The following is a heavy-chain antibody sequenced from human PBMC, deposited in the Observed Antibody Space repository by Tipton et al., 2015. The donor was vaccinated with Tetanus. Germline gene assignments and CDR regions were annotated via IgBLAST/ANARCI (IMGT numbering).Heavy chain of an antibody. CDR1: GGSFSGYY. Sequence: TLSLTCAVYGGSFSGYYWNWIRQPPGKGLEWIGEINDSGSTGYNPSLKSRVTISVDTSKNQFSLNLSSVTAADTAVYYCARWETVTTKIHYWGQGTLVTVSS. D-gene: IGHD4-17*01. J-gene: IGHJ4*02. CDR3: ARWETVTTKIHY. CDR2: INDSGST. V-gene: IGHV4-34*01.